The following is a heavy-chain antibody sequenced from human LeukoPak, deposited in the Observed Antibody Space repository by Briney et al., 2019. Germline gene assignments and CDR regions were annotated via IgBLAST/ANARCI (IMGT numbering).Heavy chain of an antibody. J-gene: IGHJ4*02. Sequence: GGSLRLSCTASGCSISSYKMNWVRQAPGTGQELSSFISKNSGPIYYADSVQGRFPISRESAKNSLYLQMDRLTAGDTAIYYCARVGRDYYLWSDLVETLYFESWGQGTLVTVSS. D-gene: IGHD3-3*01. CDR3: ARVGRDYYLWSDLVETLYFES. V-gene: IGHV3-48*03. CDR1: GCSISSYK. CDR2: ISKNSGPI.